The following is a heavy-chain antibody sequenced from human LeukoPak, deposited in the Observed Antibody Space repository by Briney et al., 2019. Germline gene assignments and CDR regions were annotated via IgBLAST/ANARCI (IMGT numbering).Heavy chain of an antibody. D-gene: IGHD6-13*01. CDR2: IYYSGST. Sequence: PSETLSLTCTVSGGSISSYYWSWIRQPPGKGLEWIGYIYYSGSTNYNPSLKSRVTISVDTSKNQFSLKLSSVTAADTAVYYCARDKYSSSWDYYYNDYMDVWSKGTTVTVSS. CDR1: GGSISSYY. V-gene: IGHV4-59*01. J-gene: IGHJ6*03. CDR3: ARDKYSSSWDYYYNDYMDV.